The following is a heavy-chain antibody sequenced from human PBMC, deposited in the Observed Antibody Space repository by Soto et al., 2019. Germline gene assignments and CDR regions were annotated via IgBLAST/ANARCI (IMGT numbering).Heavy chain of an antibody. V-gene: IGHV1-18*01. CDR1: GYTFADYG. Sequence: QAQLVQSGAEVKKPGASVKVSCQAGGYTFADYGISWVRQAPGQGLEWVGWIGPYNGNTNYAQNLQDRVTMPTDTSTNPAYMELRSLRYDDTALYYCARCYCTVGSCYTCWHFDLRGRGTLLTVSS. D-gene: IGHD2-15*01. CDR2: IGPYNGNT. J-gene: IGHJ2*01. CDR3: ARCYCTVGSCYTCWHFDL.